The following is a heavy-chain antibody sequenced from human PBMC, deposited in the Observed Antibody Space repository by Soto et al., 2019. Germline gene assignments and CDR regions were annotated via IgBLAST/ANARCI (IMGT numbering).Heavy chain of an antibody. V-gene: IGHV3-23*01. CDR2: VTANGGST. CDR3: ASLGVGDWANYYYYYGMDV. CDR1: GFTFSVYA. Sequence: VGSLRLSCAATGFTFSVYAMTWVRQAPGKGLEWVSAVTANGGSTYSADSVKGRFTISRDNSKNTLFLQMNSLRAEDTAVYYCASLGVGDWANYYYYYGMDVWGQGTTVTVSS. J-gene: IGHJ6*02. D-gene: IGHD2-21*02.